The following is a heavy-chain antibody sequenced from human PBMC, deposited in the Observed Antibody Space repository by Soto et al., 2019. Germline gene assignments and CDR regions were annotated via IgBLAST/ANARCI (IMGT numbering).Heavy chain of an antibody. J-gene: IGHJ4*02. CDR3: ARREPGSLDY. CDR1: GFSFTTYW. Sequence: LRFSCAASGFSFTTYWMYWVRQAPGEGLVCVSRINTDGGGTSYADSVKGRFTISRDNAKNTLYLQMNSLRVEDTAVYYCARREPGSLDYWGQGTLGTVSS. CDR2: INTDGGGT. V-gene: IGHV3-74*01. D-gene: IGHD1-1*01.